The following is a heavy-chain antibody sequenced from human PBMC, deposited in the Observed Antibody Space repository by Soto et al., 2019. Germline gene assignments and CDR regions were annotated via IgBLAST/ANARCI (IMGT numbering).Heavy chain of an antibody. D-gene: IGHD2-2*01. CDR1: GFTFSSYG. Sequence: GGSLRLSCAASGFTFSSYGMHWVRQAPGKGLEWVAVIWYDGSNKYYADSVKGRFTISRDNAKNTLYLQMNSLRGEDTAMYYCAKARCSTANCYVPEYWGQGTRVTVSS. J-gene: IGHJ4*02. V-gene: IGHV3-33*06. CDR2: IWYDGSNK. CDR3: AKARCSTANCYVPEY.